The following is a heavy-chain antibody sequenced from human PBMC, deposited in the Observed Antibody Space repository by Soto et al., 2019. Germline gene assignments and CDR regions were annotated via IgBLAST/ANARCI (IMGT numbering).Heavy chain of an antibody. CDR3: ARDLVVGAPDAFDI. CDR1: GGSFSSSC. J-gene: IGHJ3*02. CDR2: VFDTGST. V-gene: IGHV4-59*12. D-gene: IGHD1-26*01. Sequence: PSETLSLTCTVAGGSFSSSCWSWIRQSPGKGLEYIGYVFDTGSTNYNPSLKSRVTISVDTSKNQVSLKLSSVTAADTAVYYCARDLVVGAPDAFDIWGQGTMVTVSS.